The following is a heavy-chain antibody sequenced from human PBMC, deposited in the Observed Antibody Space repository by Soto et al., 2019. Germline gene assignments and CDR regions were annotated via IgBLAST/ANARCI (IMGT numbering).Heavy chain of an antibody. CDR1: GYTFTSYY. Sequence: GASVKVSCKASGYTFTSYYMHWVRQAPGQGLEWMGIINPSGGSTSYAQKFQGRVTMTRDTSTSTVYMELSSLRSEDTAVYYCAKDRGYQLLDYYYGMDVWGQGTTVTVSS. J-gene: IGHJ6*02. CDR2: INPSGGST. V-gene: IGHV1-46*01. D-gene: IGHD2-2*01. CDR3: AKDRGYQLLDYYYGMDV.